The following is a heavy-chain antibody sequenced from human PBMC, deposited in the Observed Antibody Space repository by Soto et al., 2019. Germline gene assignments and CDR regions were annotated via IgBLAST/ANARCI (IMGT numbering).Heavy chain of an antibody. CDR1: GFIFSYHA. CDR2: ISGNGIAT. V-gene: IGHV3-23*01. D-gene: IGHD3-10*01. CDR3: ARDEISMVRGTNNWFDP. J-gene: IGHJ5*02. Sequence: GVSLGLCCEASGFIFSYHAMSGVRQDPGKRLEWVSAISGNGIATYYADSVKGRFTISRDNSKNTLYLQMNRLRADDTAVYYCARDEISMVRGTNNWFDPWGQGTLVTVSS.